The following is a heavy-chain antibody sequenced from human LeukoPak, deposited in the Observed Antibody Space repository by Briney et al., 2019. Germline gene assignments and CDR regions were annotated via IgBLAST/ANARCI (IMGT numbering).Heavy chain of an antibody. D-gene: IGHD1-1*01. CDR3: VRDYNWGFDY. Sequence: GGSHRLSCAASGFSFSDAWMSWVRQIPGKGLEWVGRIESKTDGGTTDYTAPVKGRFTISRDNSKNNVYLQMYSLRVEDTSIYYCVRDYNWGFDYWGQGTVVTVSS. J-gene: IGHJ4*02. CDR2: IESKTDGGTT. CDR1: GFSFSDAW. V-gene: IGHV3-15*04.